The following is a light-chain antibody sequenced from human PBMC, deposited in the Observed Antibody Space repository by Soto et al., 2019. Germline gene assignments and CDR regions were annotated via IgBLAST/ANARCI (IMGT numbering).Light chain of an antibody. Sequence: EIVLTQSPGTLSLSPGARATLSCRASQSVSSSYLAWYQQKPGQAPRLLIYGASSRATGIPDRFSGSGSGTEFPLTISRLEPEDSAVYYCQQYGSSGTFGQGTKVDIK. CDR1: QSVSSSY. CDR3: QQYGSSGT. CDR2: GAS. J-gene: IGKJ1*01. V-gene: IGKV3-20*01.